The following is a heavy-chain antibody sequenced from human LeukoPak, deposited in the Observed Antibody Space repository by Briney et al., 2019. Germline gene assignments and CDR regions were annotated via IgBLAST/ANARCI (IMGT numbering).Heavy chain of an antibody. Sequence: ASVKVSCKASGYTFTSYDISWVRQAPGQGLEWMGWINPNSGGTNYAQKFQGRVTMTRDTSISTAYMELSRLRSDDTAVYYCARDGWDYYDSSGYYYFDYWGQGTLVTVSS. CDR2: INPNSGGT. CDR1: GYTFTSYD. CDR3: ARDGWDYYDSSGYYYFDY. V-gene: IGHV1-2*02. D-gene: IGHD3-22*01. J-gene: IGHJ4*02.